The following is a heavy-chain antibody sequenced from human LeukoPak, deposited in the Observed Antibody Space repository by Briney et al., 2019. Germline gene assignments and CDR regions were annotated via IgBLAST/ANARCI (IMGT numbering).Heavy chain of an antibody. CDR2: IWYDGSNK. Sequence: GGSLRLSCAASGFTFSSYAMHWVRQAPGKGLEWVAVIWYDGSNKYYADSVKGRFTISRDNSKNTLYLQMNSLRAEDTAVYYCARDGGELVSDYWGQGTLVTVSS. CDR1: GFTFSSYA. CDR3: ARDGGELVSDY. J-gene: IGHJ4*02. D-gene: IGHD1-26*01. V-gene: IGHV3-33*08.